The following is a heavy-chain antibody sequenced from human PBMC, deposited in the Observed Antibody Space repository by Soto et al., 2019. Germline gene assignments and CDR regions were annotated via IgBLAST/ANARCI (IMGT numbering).Heavy chain of an antibody. D-gene: IGHD5-12*01. CDR2: ISNNANRR. Sequence: QVQLTESGRGVVQPGKSLTLSCVGSGFTFREYGMHWVRQAPGKGLEWLSLISNNANRRYYGDSVRGRFTISRDDSKNTLYLHMNNLRAEDTAVYYCAKDILSFNGYDYMFDQWGQGTLVTVSS. CDR1: GFTFREYG. J-gene: IGHJ4*02. CDR3: AKDILSFNGYDYMFDQ. V-gene: IGHV3-30*18.